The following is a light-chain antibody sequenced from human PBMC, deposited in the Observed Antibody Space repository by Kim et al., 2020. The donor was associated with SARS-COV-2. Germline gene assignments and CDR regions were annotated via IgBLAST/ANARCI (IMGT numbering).Light chain of an antibody. CDR3: QQYNNWPWT. CDR1: QSVSRN. CDR2: GAF. Sequence: VSPGERATLPCRASQSVSRNLAWYQQKPGQAPRLLIYGAFTRATGIPARFSGSGSGTEFTLTISSLQSEDFALYYCQQYNNWPWTFGQGTKVDIK. J-gene: IGKJ1*01. V-gene: IGKV3-15*01.